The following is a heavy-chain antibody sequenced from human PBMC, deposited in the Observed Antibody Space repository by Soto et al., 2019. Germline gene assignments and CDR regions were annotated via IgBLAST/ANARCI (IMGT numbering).Heavy chain of an antibody. J-gene: IGHJ4*02. V-gene: IGHV3-33*01. Sequence: QVQLVESGGGVVQPGRSLRLSCAASGFTFSTSGMHWVRQAPGRGLEWVAVIWYDGSNTYYADSVKGRFTISRDNSKNTLYLQMDSLRAEDTAVYYCARHLRQTYFDSWGQGTLVTVSS. D-gene: IGHD3-16*01. CDR2: IWYDGSNT. CDR3: ARHLRQTYFDS. CDR1: GFTFSTSG.